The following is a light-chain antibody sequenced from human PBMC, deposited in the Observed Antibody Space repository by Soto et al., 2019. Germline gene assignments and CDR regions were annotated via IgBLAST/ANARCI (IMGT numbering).Light chain of an antibody. V-gene: IGKV3-15*01. CDR2: SAS. J-gene: IGKJ1*01. Sequence: IVLTQSPATLSVSPGERATLSCWASQTLDSMVAWYQQKSGQAPRLLIYSASARATGVPARFSSYGSGTDFTLTISSLQSEDLGVYYCQQYKDWPTTFGQGTKVDNK. CDR1: QTLDSM. CDR3: QQYKDWPTT.